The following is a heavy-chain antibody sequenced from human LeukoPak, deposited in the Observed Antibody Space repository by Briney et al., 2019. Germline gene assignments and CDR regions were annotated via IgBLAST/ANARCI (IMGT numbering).Heavy chain of an antibody. V-gene: IGHV5-51*01. CDR1: GYSFTSYW. Sequence: GESLKISCKGSGYSFTSYWIAWVRQMPGKGLEWMGVIFPGDYDTRYSPSFQGQVTISADKSISTAYLQWSSLKASDTAMYYCARSDSYYREIDYWGQGALVTVSS. CDR3: ARSDSYYREIDY. CDR2: IFPGDYDT. J-gene: IGHJ4*02. D-gene: IGHD3-10*01.